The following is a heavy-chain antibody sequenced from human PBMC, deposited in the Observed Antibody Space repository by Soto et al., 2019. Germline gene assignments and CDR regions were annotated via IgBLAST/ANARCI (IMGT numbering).Heavy chain of an antibody. CDR1: GGSISSGDYY. D-gene: IGHD3-10*01. J-gene: IGHJ6*02. CDR3: ARGGGVRGLRYYYGMDV. V-gene: IGHV4-30-4*01. Sequence: SETLSLTCTVSGGSISSGDYYWNWIRQHPGKGLEWIGYIYSSGSTYYNPSLKNRVTISLDTSKNQFSLKLSSVTAADTAVYYCARGGGVRGLRYYYGMDVWGQGTTVTVSS. CDR2: IYSSGST.